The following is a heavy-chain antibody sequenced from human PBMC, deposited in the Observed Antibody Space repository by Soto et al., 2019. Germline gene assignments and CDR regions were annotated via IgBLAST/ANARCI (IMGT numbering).Heavy chain of an antibody. V-gene: IGHV4-59*07. Sequence: QVQLQESGPALVRPSDSLSLMCSASGVPITTFYWSWIRQAPGKGLEYIGYIYYGGSTHYNPALKSRATISVDTAKNEFSLKLRSVTAADTAAYYCARGQLLHYQYGLDVWGQGTTVIV. CDR2: IYYGGST. D-gene: IGHD3-10*01. CDR1: GVPITTFY. J-gene: IGHJ6*02. CDR3: ARGQLLHYQYGLDV.